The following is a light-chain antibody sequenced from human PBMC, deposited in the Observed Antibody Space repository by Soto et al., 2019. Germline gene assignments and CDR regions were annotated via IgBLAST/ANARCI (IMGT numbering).Light chain of an antibody. CDR3: QQYNTYSSLT. V-gene: IGKV1-5*01. Sequence: DIQMTQSPSTLSASVGDRVTITCRASQSISSWLAWYQQKLGRAPRLLIYDASSLESGVPSRFSGSGYGTEFTLTISSLQPDDFATYYCQQYNTYSSLTFGGGTKVDSK. J-gene: IGKJ4*01. CDR2: DAS. CDR1: QSISSW.